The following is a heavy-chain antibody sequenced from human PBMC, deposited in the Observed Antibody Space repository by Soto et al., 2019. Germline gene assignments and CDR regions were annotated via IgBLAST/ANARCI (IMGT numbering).Heavy chain of an antibody. CDR1: GFTFSGYS. D-gene: IGHD4-17*01. V-gene: IGHV3-21*01. CDR2: IISSSSYI. CDR3: ARVQDYGGNPPDY. J-gene: IGHJ4*02. Sequence: XGSLRLSCAASGFTFSGYSMNWVRQAPGKGLEWVSSIISSSSYIYYADSVKGRFTISRDNAKNSLYLQMNSLRAEDTAVYYCARVQDYGGNPPDYWGQGTLVTVSS.